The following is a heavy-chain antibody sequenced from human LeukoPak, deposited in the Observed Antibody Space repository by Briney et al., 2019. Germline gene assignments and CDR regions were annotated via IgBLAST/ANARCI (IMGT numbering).Heavy chain of an antibody. CDR3: ARGRLPRWLFLDY. D-gene: IGHD3-22*01. J-gene: IGHJ4*02. V-gene: IGHV4-39*07. CDR2: IYYSGST. Sequence: PSETLPLTCTVSGGSISSSSYYWGWIRQPPGKGLEWIGSIYYSGSTYYNPSLKSRVTISVDTSKNQFSLKLSSVTAADTAVYYCARGRLPRWLFLDYWGQGTLVTVSS. CDR1: GGSISSSSYY.